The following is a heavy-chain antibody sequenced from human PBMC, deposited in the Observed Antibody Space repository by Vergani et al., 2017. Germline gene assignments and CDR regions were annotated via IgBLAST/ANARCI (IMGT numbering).Heavy chain of an antibody. D-gene: IGHD4-23*01. CDR2: IYYSGST. CDR3: ARGFYGGNSCFDY. Sequence: QVQLQESGPGLVKPSETLSLTCTVSGGYISSYYWSWIRPPPGKGLEWIGYIYYSGSTNYNPSLKSRVTISVDTSKNQFSLKLSSVTAADTAVYYCARGFYGGNSCFDYWGQGTLVTVSS. V-gene: IGHV4-59*01. J-gene: IGHJ4*02. CDR1: GGYISSYY.